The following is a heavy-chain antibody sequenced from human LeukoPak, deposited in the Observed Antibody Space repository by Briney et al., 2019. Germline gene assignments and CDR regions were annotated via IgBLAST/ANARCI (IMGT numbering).Heavy chain of an antibody. J-gene: IGHJ5*01. D-gene: IGHD4-17*01. CDR1: GDSIGAYY. CDR2: IYRSMYSGGST. V-gene: IGHV4-4*07. CDR3: VRDPTTVTTFFDL. Sequence: SETLSLTCTVSGDSIGAYYWSWIRQPAGKGLEWIGRIYRSMYSGGSTDYNPSLKSRVTMSVDTSKNQLSLKLSSLTAADTAVYYCVRDPTTVTTFFDLWGQGTLVTVSS.